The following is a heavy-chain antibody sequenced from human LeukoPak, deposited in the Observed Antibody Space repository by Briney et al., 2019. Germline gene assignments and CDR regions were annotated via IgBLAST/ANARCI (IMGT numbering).Heavy chain of an antibody. J-gene: IGHJ4*02. CDR2: INPSGGST. CDR3: AKARSSSGWYS. CDR1: GYTFTSYY. D-gene: IGHD6-19*01. Sequence: ASVKVSCKASGYTFTSYYMHWVRQAPGQGLEWMGIINPSGGSTSYAQKFQGRVTMTRDTSTSTVYMGLSSLRSEDTAVYYCAKARSSSGWYSWGQGTLVTVSS. V-gene: IGHV1-46*01.